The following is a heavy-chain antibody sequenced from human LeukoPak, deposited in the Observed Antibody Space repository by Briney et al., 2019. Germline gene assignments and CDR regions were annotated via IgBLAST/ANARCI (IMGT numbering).Heavy chain of an antibody. D-gene: IGHD1-1*01. J-gene: IGHJ6*04. V-gene: IGHV4-59*01. CDR1: RGSISSYY. CDR3: ARVPSIRYNYYGMDV. CDR2: IYYSGST. Sequence: SETLSLTCTVSRGSISSYYRTWIRQPPAKGLEWVGYIYYSGSTNYNPSLKSRVTISVDMSKSQLSLTLTSVTAADTAVYYCARVPSIRYNYYGMDVWGKGTTVTVSS.